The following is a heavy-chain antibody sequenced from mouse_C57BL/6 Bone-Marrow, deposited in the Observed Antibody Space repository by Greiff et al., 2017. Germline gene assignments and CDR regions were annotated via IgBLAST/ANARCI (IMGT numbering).Heavy chain of an antibody. CDR2: INPYNGGT. CDR3: AREYYGSGAY. CDR1: GYTFTDYY. J-gene: IGHJ3*01. V-gene: IGHV1-19*01. Sequence: VQLKQSGPVLVKPGASVKMSCKASGYTFTDYYMNWVKQSHGKSLEWIGVINPYNGGTSYNQKFKGKATLTVDKSSSTAYMELNSLTSEDSAVYYCAREYYGSGAYWGQGTLVTVSA. D-gene: IGHD1-1*01.